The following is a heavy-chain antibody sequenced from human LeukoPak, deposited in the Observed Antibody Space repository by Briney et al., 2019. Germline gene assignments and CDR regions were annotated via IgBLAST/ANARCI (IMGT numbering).Heavy chain of an antibody. CDR3: ARWAADSSSWYGYFQH. J-gene: IGHJ1*01. Sequence: ASVKVSCKASGYTFTSYGISWVRQAPGQWLEWMGWISAYNGNTNYAQKLQGRVTMTTDTSTSTAYMELRSLRSDDTAVYCCARWAADSSSWYGYFQHWGQGTLVTVSS. CDR2: ISAYNGNT. V-gene: IGHV1-18*01. CDR1: GYTFTSYG. D-gene: IGHD6-13*01.